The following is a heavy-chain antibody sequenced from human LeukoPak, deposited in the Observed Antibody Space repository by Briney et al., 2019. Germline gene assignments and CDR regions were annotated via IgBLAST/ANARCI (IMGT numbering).Heavy chain of an antibody. V-gene: IGHV4-4*02. CDR1: GDSISGDNW. Sequence: SETLSLTCAVSGDSISGDNWWTWVRQPPGKGLEWIGEFHDSGYTNYNPSLRSRVTISVDKSKNQFSLNLSSVTAADTALYYCARQRVPCAFDIWGQGTVVTVSS. CDR3: ARQRVPCAFDI. CDR2: FHDSGYT. J-gene: IGHJ3*02.